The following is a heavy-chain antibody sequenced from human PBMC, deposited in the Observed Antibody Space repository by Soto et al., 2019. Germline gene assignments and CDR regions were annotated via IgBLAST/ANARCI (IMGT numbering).Heavy chain of an antibody. Sequence: SETLSLTCTVSGGSISSGGYYWSWIRQHPGKGLEWIGYIYYSGSTYYNPSLKSRVTISVDTSKNQFSLKLSSVTAADTAVYYCAKGWRICCGDSCYSDHYVMDVWGQGTTVTVSS. CDR2: IYYSGST. D-gene: IGHD2-15*01. J-gene: IGHJ6*02. CDR3: AKGWRICCGDSCYSDHYVMDV. V-gene: IGHV4-31*03. CDR1: GGSISSGGYY.